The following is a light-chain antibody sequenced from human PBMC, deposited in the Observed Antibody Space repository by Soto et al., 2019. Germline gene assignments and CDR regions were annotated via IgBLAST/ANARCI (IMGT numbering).Light chain of an antibody. CDR1: QGIRND. CDR3: LQDYNYPPT. V-gene: IGKV1-6*01. CDR2: AAS. Sequence: AIQMTQSPSSMSASVGDRVTITCRASQGIRNDLGWYQQKPGKAPKLLIYAASSLQSGVPSRFSGSGSGTDFTLTISSLQPEDFSTYYCLQDYNYPPTFGQGTKVEIK. J-gene: IGKJ1*01.